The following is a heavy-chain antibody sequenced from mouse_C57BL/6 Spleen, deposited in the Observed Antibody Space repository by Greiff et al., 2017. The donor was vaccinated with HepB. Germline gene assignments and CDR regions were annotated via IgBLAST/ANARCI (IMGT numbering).Heavy chain of an antibody. CDR1: GYTFTSYW. D-gene: IGHD1-1*01. CDR2: IDPSDSYT. CDR3: ARTTTVVATNVDY. V-gene: IGHV1-50*01. Sequence: VQLQQPGAELVKPGASVKLSCKASGYTFTSYWMQWVKQRPGQGLEWIGEIDPSDSYTNYNQKFKGKATLTVDTSSSTAYMQLSSLTSEDSAVYYCARTTTVVATNVDYWGQGTTLTVSS. J-gene: IGHJ2*01.